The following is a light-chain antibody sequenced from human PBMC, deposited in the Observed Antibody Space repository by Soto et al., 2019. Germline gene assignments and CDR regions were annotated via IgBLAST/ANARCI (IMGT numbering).Light chain of an antibody. CDR1: SSDVGGYNY. V-gene: IGLV2-14*01. Sequence: QSALTQPASVSASPGQSITISCTGTSSDVGGYNYVSWYQQHPGKAPKLMIYEVSNRPSGVSNLFSGSKSGDTASLTISGLQAEDEADYYCSSYTSSNTLVFGTGTKLTVL. CDR3: SSYTSSNTLV. CDR2: EVS. J-gene: IGLJ1*01.